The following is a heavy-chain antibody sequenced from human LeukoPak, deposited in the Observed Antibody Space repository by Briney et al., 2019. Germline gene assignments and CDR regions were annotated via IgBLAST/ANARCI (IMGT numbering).Heavy chain of an antibody. Sequence: ASVKVSYKASGYTFTGYYMHWVRQAPGQGLEWMGWINPNSGGTNYAQKFQGRVAMARDTSISTAYMELSRLRSDDTAVYYCARDGDVDIVATLPDYWGQGTLVTVSS. V-gene: IGHV1-2*02. J-gene: IGHJ4*02. CDR3: ARDGDVDIVATLPDY. D-gene: IGHD5-12*01. CDR2: INPNSGGT. CDR1: GYTFTGYY.